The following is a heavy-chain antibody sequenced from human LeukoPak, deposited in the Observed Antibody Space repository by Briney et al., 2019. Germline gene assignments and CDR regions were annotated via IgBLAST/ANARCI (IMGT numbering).Heavy chain of an antibody. D-gene: IGHD6-19*01. Sequence: GGSLRLSCAASGFTFSDYYTSWIRQAPGKGLEWFSYSSSGGSAIYYADSVKGRFTISRDNAKNSVYLQMNSLRAEDTAVYYCATTRYSSASYSVYWGQGTLVTVSS. CDR2: SSSGGSAI. CDR3: ATTRYSSASYSVY. CDR1: GFTFSDYY. J-gene: IGHJ4*02. V-gene: IGHV3-11*04.